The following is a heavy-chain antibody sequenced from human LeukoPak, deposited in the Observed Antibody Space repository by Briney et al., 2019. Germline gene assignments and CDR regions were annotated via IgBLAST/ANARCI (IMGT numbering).Heavy chain of an antibody. Sequence: GESLKISCKGSGYSFTSYWISWVRQMPGKGLEWMGRIDPSDSYTNYGPSFQGHVTISADKSISTAYLQWSSLKASDTAMYYCARAWIQLWSNMDVWGKGTTVTVSS. V-gene: IGHV5-10-1*01. CDR1: GYSFTSYW. D-gene: IGHD5-18*01. CDR2: IDPSDSYT. CDR3: ARAWIQLWSNMDV. J-gene: IGHJ6*04.